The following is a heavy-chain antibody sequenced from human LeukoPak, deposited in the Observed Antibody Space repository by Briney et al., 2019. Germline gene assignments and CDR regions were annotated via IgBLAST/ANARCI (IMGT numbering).Heavy chain of an antibody. CDR2: TYPGDSDT. CDR1: GYSFTSYW. J-gene: IGHJ6*02. Sequence: GESLKISCKGSGYSFTSYWIGWLRQMPGKGLEWMGITYPGDSDTRYSPSFQGQVTISADKSISTAYLQWSSLKASDTAMYYCATTLGNCGGDCYSPYYYYGMDVWGQGTTVTVSS. V-gene: IGHV5-51*01. CDR3: ATTLGNCGGDCYSPYYYYGMDV. D-gene: IGHD2-21*02.